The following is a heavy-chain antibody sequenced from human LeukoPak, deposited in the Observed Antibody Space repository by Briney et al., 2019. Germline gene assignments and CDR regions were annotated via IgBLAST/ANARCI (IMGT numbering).Heavy chain of an antibody. Sequence: SETLFLTCAVYGGSFSVYYWSGIRQPPGKGLEWIGEINHSGSTDYNPSLKSRVTILVDTSKKQFSLKLSSVTAADTAVYYCARETRTYISGSYYIDSWGQGTLVTVPS. J-gene: IGHJ4*02. CDR3: ARETRTYISGSYYIDS. CDR1: GGSFSVYY. V-gene: IGHV4-34*01. D-gene: IGHD3-10*01. CDR2: INHSGST.